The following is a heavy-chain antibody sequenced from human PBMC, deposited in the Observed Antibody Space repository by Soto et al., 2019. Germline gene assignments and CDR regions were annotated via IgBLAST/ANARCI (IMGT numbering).Heavy chain of an antibody. CDR1: RFTFSSYP. V-gene: IGHV3-23*01. CDR2: ISGSGGST. CDR3: AKSHGVVNFWYFDL. J-gene: IGHJ2*01. Sequence: EVQLLESGGGLVLSGGSLRLSCAAYRFTFSSYPMNWVRQAPGKGLEWVSGISGSGGSTYYADSVKGRFTISRDNSKNTLYLQMNSLRAEDTALYFCAKSHGVVNFWYFDLWGRGTLVTVSS. D-gene: IGHD2-15*01.